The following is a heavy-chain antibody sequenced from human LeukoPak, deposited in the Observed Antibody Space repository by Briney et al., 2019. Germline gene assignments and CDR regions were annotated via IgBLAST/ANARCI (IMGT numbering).Heavy chain of an antibody. J-gene: IGHJ4*02. D-gene: IGHD5-12*01. CDR1: GFTFNSYE. CDR3: ARCRTVATADY. Sequence: GGSLRLSCAASGFTFNSYEMNWVRQAPGKGLEWVSYISSSGSTIYYADSVKGRFTISRDNAKNSLYLQMNSLRAEDTAVYYCARCRTVATADYWGQGTLVTVSS. CDR2: ISSSGSTI. V-gene: IGHV3-48*03.